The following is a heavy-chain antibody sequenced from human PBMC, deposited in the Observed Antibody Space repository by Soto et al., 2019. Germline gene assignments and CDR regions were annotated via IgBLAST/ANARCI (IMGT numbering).Heavy chain of an antibody. CDR2: IIPIFGTA. Sequence: QVQLVQSGAEVKKPGSSVKVSCKASGGTFSSYAISWVRQAPGQGLEWMGGIIPIFGTANYAQKFQGRVTLPADKSTSTAYMELSSLRSEDTAVYYCARDEIVVVPAAPSQYYYYYGMVVWCQGTTVTVSS. CDR3: ARDEIVVVPAAPSQYYYYYGMVV. J-gene: IGHJ6*02. D-gene: IGHD2-2*01. CDR1: GGTFSSYA. V-gene: IGHV1-69*06.